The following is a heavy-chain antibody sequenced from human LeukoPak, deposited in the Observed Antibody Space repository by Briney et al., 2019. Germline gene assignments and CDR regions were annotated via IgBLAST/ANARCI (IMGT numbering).Heavy chain of an antibody. J-gene: IGHJ4*02. CDR1: DDSISRSSYY. D-gene: IGHD1-26*01. CDR2: FYYSGFT. CDR3: ARLKVGTTHPDY. Sequence: KSSETLSLTCSVSDDSISRSSYYWGWIRQPPGKGLEWIGTFYYSGFTYYNPSLKNRVTISVDTSKNQFSLKPSSVTAEDTAVYYCARLKVGTTHPDYWGQGTLVTVSS. V-gene: IGHV4-39*01.